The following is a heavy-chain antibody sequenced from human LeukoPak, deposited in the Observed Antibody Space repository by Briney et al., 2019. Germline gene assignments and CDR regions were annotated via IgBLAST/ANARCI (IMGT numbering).Heavy chain of an antibody. D-gene: IGHD1-26*01. J-gene: IGHJ4*02. Sequence: GGSLRLSCAASGFTFSTYSMNWLRLAPGKGLEWVSSISPDSNYKYYVDSVKGRFTISRDNAKSSLYLQMNSLRAEDTAVYYCARHISSGGTYAHFDYWGQGTLVTVSS. V-gene: IGHV3-21*04. CDR1: GFTFSTYS. CDR2: ISPDSNYK. CDR3: ARHISSGGTYAHFDY.